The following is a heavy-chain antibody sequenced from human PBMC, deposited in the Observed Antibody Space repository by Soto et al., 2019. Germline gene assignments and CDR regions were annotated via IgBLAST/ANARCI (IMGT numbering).Heavy chain of an antibody. J-gene: IGHJ5*02. V-gene: IGHV1-18*01. CDR3: ARVRIVDTAMVNWFDP. D-gene: IGHD5-18*01. CDR1: GYTFPSYG. Sequence: ASVKVSCKTSGYTFPSYGISWVRQAPGKGLEWMGWISAYNGNTNYAQKLQGRVTMTTDTSTSTAYMELRSLRSDDTAVYYCARVRIVDTAMVNWFDPWGQGTLVTGSS. CDR2: ISAYNGNT.